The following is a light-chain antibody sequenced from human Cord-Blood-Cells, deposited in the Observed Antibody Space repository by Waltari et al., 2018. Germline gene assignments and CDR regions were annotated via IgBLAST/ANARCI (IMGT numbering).Light chain of an antibody. J-gene: IGLJ2*01. V-gene: IGLV2-14*01. CDR3: SSYTSSSTSV. Sequence: QSALTQPASVSGSPGQSITISCTGTSSDGGGYNYVSWYQQHPGKAPKLMIYDVSKRPSGVSTRFSGSKSGNTASLTISGLQAEDEADYYCSSYTSSSTSVFGGGTKLTVL. CDR1: SSDGGGYNY. CDR2: DVS.